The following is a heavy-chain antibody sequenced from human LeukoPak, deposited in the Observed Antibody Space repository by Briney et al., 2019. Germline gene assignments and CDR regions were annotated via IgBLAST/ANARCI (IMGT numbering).Heavy chain of an antibody. D-gene: IGHD6-19*01. CDR2: IIPILGIA. V-gene: IGHV1-69*04. CDR3: TRDIAGIAVAGTVEY. CDR1: GGTFNSYA. Sequence: GASVKVSFTASGGTFNSYAISWVRQAPGQGPEWVGRIIPILGIANYPQKFQGRVTITADKSTSTAYMDLSSLRSEDTAVYYCTRDIAGIAVAGTVEYWGKGTLVTVSS. J-gene: IGHJ4*02.